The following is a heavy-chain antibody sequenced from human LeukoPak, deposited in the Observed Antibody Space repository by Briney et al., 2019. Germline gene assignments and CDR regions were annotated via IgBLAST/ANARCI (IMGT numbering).Heavy chain of an antibody. CDR3: ATLNTPFDY. D-gene: IGHD2-15*01. J-gene: IGHJ4*02. CDR2: ISSSGGNT. V-gene: IGHV3-23*01. CDR1: GFTFSSYA. Sequence: GVSLRLSCAASGFTFSSYAMSWVRQAPGKGLEWVSSISSSGGNTYYAGSVRGRFTISRDNSKNTLYLQMSSLRAEDTAVYFCATLNTPFDYWGQGILVTVSS.